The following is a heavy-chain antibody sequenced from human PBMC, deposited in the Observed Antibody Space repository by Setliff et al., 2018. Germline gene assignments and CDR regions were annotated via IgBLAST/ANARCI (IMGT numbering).Heavy chain of an antibody. V-gene: IGHV3-23*01. CDR3: VKGSYSYGL. D-gene: IGHD5-18*01. Sequence: GGSLRLSCAASGFTFDSHAMNWVRQAPGKGLEWVSGISGRGGSTDYADSVEGRFSISRDTSKDMLYLQMNSLRVEDTAVYYCVKGSYSYGLWGQGTLVTVSS. CDR2: ISGRGGST. J-gene: IGHJ4*02. CDR1: GFTFDSHA.